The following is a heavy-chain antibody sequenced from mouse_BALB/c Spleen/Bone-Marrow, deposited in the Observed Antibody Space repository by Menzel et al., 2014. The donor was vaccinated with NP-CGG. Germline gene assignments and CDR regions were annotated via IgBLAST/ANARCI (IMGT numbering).Heavy chain of an antibody. V-gene: IGHV1S126*01. Sequence: VKLVESWAELVRPGASVKVSCKASGYTFINYWINWVRQRPGQGLEWIGNIYPSDSYTNYNQKFKDKATLTVDKSSSTAYMQLSSPTSEDSAVYYCTRMYYNYYAMDYWGQGTSVTVSS. D-gene: IGHD1-3*01. J-gene: IGHJ4*01. CDR1: GYTFINYW. CDR3: TRMYYNYYAMDY. CDR2: IYPSDSYT.